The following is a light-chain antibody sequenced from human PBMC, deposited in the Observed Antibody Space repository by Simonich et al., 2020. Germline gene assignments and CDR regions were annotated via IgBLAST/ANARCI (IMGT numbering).Light chain of an antibody. CDR2: WAS. J-gene: IGKJ5*01. Sequence: DIVMTQSPDSLAVSLGERATINCKSSQSVLYSSNNKNYLAWYQQKPGQPPKLLIYWASPRESGVPDRFSGSGSGTDFTLTISSRQAEDVAVYYCQQYYSTPITFGQGTRLEIK. CDR3: QQYYSTPIT. V-gene: IGKV4-1*01. CDR1: QSVLYSSNNKNY.